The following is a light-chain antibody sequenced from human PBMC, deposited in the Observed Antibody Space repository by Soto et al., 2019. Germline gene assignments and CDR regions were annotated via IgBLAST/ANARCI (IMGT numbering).Light chain of an antibody. Sequence: EVLLTQSPGTLSLSPGDRATLSCRTSQIVSSSHLAWYQQKSGHAPRLLIYGVSSRATGIPDRFSGSGSGTDFNLVISRLEPEDFALYYCQPHYHSLPGYTFGQGTKLEIK. V-gene: IGKV3-20*01. CDR1: QIVSSSH. CDR2: GVS. CDR3: QPHYHSLPGYT. J-gene: IGKJ2*01.